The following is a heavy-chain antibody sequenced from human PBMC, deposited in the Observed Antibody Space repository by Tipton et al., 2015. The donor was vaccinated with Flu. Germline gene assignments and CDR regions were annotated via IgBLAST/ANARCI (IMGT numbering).Heavy chain of an antibody. CDR2: TNHSGST. V-gene: IGHV4-34*01. CDR3: ARAPIHSSGYYDY. CDR1: GGSFSGYY. D-gene: IGHD3-22*01. Sequence: TLSLTCAVYGGSFSGYYWSWIRQPPGKGLEWIGETNHSGSTNYNPSLKSRVTISVDTSKNQFSLKLSSVTAADTAVYYCARAPIHSSGYYDYWGQGTLVTAS. J-gene: IGHJ4*02.